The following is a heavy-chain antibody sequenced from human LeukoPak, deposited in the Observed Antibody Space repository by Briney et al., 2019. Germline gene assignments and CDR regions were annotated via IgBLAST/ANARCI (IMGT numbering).Heavy chain of an antibody. J-gene: IGHJ4*02. Sequence: ASVKVSCKASGYTFIDYYIHWVCQAPGQGLEWMGWINPNSGGTNYAQTFQDRVTVTSDTSITTAYMELSRLRSDDTAVYYCARGGDSSGWYVDYWGQGSLVTVSS. CDR1: GYTFIDYY. CDR2: INPNSGGT. D-gene: IGHD6-19*01. V-gene: IGHV1-2*02. CDR3: ARGGDSSGWYVDY.